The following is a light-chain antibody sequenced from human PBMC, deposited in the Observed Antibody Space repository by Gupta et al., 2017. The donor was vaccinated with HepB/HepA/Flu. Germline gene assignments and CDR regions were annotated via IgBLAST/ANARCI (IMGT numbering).Light chain of an antibody. V-gene: IGKV3-15*01. CDR3: QQYKSCPPLT. Sequence: EVVMTQSPDTLSVSPGGRATLSCRASQSVSHNLAWYQQKPGQAPRLLIDSASTRATNIPARFSGSGSGTEFTLTISSLQSEDSGVYYCQQYKSCPPLTFGGGTKVEIK. J-gene: IGKJ4*01. CDR2: SAS. CDR1: QSVSHN.